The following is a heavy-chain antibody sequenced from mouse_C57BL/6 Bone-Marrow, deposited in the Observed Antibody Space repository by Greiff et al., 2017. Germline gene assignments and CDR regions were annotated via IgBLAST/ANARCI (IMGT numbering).Heavy chain of an antibody. V-gene: IGHV1-82*01. D-gene: IGHD2-14*01. J-gene: IGHJ2*01. CDR2: IYPGDGDT. CDR1: GYAFSSSW. CDR3: ARRAIWDRSYYFDY. Sequence: QVQLQQSGPELVKPGASVKISCKASGYAFSSSWMNWVKQRPGKGLEWIGRIYPGDGDTNYNGKFKGKATLTADKSSSTAYMQRSSLTSEDSAVYFCARRAIWDRSYYFDYWGQGTTLTVSS.